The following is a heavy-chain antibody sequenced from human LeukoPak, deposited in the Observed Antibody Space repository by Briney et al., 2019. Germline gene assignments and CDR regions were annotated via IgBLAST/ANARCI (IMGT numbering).Heavy chain of an antibody. CDR2: IYTSGST. CDR3: ARVSVVVTAFDI. D-gene: IGHD2-15*01. J-gene: IGHJ3*02. CDR1: GGSISSYY. V-gene: IGHV4-4*07. Sequence: SETLSLTCTVSGGSISSYYWSWIRQPAGKGLEWIGRIYTSGSTNYNPPLKSRVTMSVDTSKNQFSLKLTSVTAADTAVYYCARVSVVVTAFDIWGQGTMVTVSS.